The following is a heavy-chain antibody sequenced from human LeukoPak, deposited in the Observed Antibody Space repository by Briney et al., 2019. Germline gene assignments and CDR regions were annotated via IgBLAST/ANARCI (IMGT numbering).Heavy chain of an antibody. CDR2: INPISGGT. Sequence: GASVKVSCKASGYTFTGHYTHWVRQAPGQGLEWMGWINPISGGTNYAQKFQGRVTMTRDTSISTAYMELMWLTSDDTAVYYCARVKPIAAAGPNYYFDYWGQGTLVTVSS. CDR3: ARVKPIAAAGPNYYFDY. J-gene: IGHJ4*02. V-gene: IGHV1-2*02. D-gene: IGHD6-13*01. CDR1: GYTFTGHY.